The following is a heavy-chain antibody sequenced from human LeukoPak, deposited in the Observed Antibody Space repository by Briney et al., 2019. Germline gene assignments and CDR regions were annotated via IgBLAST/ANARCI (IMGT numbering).Heavy chain of an antibody. D-gene: IGHD2-2*01. Sequence: SQTLSLTCAVSGDSVSSNSVTWNWIRQSPSRGLEWPGRTYYRSTWYNDYAVSVRGRITVNHDTSKNQFSLHLNSVTPEDTAVYYCARRLTQYDCFDPWGQGILVTVSS. CDR1: GDSVSSNSVT. CDR3: ARRLTQYDCFDP. CDR2: TYYRSTWYN. J-gene: IGHJ5*02. V-gene: IGHV6-1*01.